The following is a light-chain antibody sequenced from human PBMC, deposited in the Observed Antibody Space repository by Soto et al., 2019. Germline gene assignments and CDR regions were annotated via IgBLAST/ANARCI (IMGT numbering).Light chain of an antibody. CDR1: PGIGSW. CDR2: AAS. Sequence: DIQMTQSPSSVSASVGGRVTITCRASPGIGSWLAWYQQKPGKAPKLLMYAASTFQRGIPSRFSVSGSASDFTLAISTLQTDDFATYDCQQANSFPLNLGGGTPVEIK. CDR3: QQANSFPLN. J-gene: IGKJ4*01. V-gene: IGKV1-12*01.